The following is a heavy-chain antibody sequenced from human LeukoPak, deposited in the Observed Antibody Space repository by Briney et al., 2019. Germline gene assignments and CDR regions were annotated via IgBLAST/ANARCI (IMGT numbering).Heavy chain of an antibody. CDR3: ARDPAAATPYNWFDP. V-gene: IGHV1-2*02. J-gene: IGHJ5*02. CDR1: GYTFTGYY. CDR2: INPNSGGT. D-gene: IGHD6-13*01. Sequence: ASVKVSCKASGYTFTGYYMHWVRQAPGQGLEWMGWINPNSGGTNSAQKFQGRVTMTRDTSISTAYMELSSLRSDDTAVYYCARDPAAATPYNWFDPWGQGTLVTVSS.